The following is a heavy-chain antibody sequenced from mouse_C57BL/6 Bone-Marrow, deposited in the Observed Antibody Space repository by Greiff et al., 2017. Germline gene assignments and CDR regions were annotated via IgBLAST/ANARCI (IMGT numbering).Heavy chain of an antibody. Sequence: EVQLQQSGPVLVKPGASVKMSCKASGYTFTDYYMNWVKQSHGKSLEWIGVINPYNGGTSYNQKFKGKATLTVDKSSSTAYMELNSLTSEDSAVYYCARVYYDYEAWFAYWGQGTLVTVSA. CDR1: GYTFTDYY. CDR2: INPYNGGT. J-gene: IGHJ3*01. V-gene: IGHV1-19*01. CDR3: ARVYYDYEAWFAY. D-gene: IGHD2-4*01.